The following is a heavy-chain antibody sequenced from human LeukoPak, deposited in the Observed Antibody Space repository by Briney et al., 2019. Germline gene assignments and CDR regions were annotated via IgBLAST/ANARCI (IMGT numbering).Heavy chain of an antibody. V-gene: IGHV6-1*01. CDR1: GDSVSSDSAA. Sequence: SQTLSLTCGISGDSVSSDSAAWNWIRQSPSSGLEWLGRTYYRSEWHNEYAESLKSRISINPDTSKNQVSLQLNSVTPDDTAVYYCARHRNLYYDFRNNFWSGAFDVWGQGTLVTVSS. D-gene: IGHD3-3*01. CDR2: TYYRSEWHN. CDR3: ARHRNLYYDFRNNFWSGAFDV. J-gene: IGHJ3*01.